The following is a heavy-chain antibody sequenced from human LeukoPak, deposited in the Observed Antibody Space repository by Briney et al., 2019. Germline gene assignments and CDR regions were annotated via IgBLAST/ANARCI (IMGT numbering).Heavy chain of an antibody. CDR1: GYTFTDYS. J-gene: IGHJ5*02. D-gene: IGHD3-10*01. CDR3: AKDFFGSGRYSPSDP. V-gene: IGHV1-2*02. Sequence: ASVKVSCKASGYTFTDYSIHWVRQAPGQGLEWMGWISPDSGVTNSAQKFQGRVTMTGDTSINTAYMELSRLRSDDTAIYYCAKDFFGSGRYSPSDPWGQGTLITVSS. CDR2: ISPDSGVT.